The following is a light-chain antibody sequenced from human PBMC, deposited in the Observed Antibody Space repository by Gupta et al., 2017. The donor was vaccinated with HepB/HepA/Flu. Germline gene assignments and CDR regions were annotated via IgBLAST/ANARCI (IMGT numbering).Light chain of an antibody. V-gene: IGLV1-40*01. CDR2: GDS. Sequence: SVLTPPPSASGAPGHRVTISCTGSSSNIGAGYGVHWYQQLPGAAPKLLIYGDSNRPSGVPDRFSGSKSGTSASLAITGLQAEDEADYYCQSFDISLSGYWVFGGGTKLTVL. J-gene: IGLJ3*02. CDR3: QSFDISLSGYWV. CDR1: SSNIGAGYG.